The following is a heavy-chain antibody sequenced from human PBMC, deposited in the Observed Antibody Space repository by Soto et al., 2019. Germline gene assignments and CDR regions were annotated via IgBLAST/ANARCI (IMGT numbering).Heavy chain of an antibody. CDR2: IWYDGSNK. CDR3: ARESPSHYDLDY. V-gene: IGHV3-33*01. CDR1: GFTFSSYG. D-gene: IGHD3-22*01. Sequence: QVQLVESGGGVVQPGRSLRLSCAASGFTFSSYGMHWVRQAPGKGLEWVAVIWYDGSNKYYADSVKGRFTISRDNSKNTLYLQMNSLRAEDTAVYYCARESPSHYDLDYWGQGTLVTVSS. J-gene: IGHJ4*02.